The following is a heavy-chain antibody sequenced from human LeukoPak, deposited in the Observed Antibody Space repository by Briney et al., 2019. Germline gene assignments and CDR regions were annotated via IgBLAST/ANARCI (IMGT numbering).Heavy chain of an antibody. D-gene: IGHD1/OR15-1a*01. CDR2: MDTSGST. CDR3: ARENTNNYYHFYMDV. J-gene: IGHJ6*03. V-gene: IGHV3-53*01. Sequence: GVSERLFWTACGFGVDCSYMRWPRQATGKGLEWVSLMDTSGSTYYADSVKGRFSLSRDNSKNTLYLQMNSLRVEDTALYYCARENTNNYYHFYMDVWGKGTTVTVSS. CDR1: GFGVDCSY.